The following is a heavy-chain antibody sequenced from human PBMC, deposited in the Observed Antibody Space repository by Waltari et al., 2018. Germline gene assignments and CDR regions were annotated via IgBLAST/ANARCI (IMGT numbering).Heavy chain of an antibody. Sequence: QVQLVQSGAEVKKPGASVKVSCKVSGYTLTELSMHWVRQAPGKGLEWMGGFDPEDGETIYAQKFKGRVTMTEDTSTDTAYMELNSLRAEDTAVYYCARDPVVVAATRRYYYGMDVWGQGTTVTVSS. CDR2: FDPEDGET. D-gene: IGHD2-15*01. V-gene: IGHV1-24*01. J-gene: IGHJ6*02. CDR1: GYTLTELS. CDR3: ARDPVVVAATRRYYYGMDV.